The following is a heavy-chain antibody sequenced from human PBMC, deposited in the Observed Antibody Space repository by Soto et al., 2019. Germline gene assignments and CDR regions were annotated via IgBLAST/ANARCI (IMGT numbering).Heavy chain of an antibody. CDR3: TRVSSTSYLDF. V-gene: IGHV3-72*01. D-gene: IGHD2-2*01. J-gene: IGHJ4*02. CDR1: GLNFGDLG. CDR2: IRKRVNGYTT. Sequence: VAGLNFGDLGRRRISKEPGKGLEWVGRIRKRVNGYTTEYAAPVKGRFTISRDDSANSMHLQMHSLKTEDTAVYFCTRVSSTSYLDFWAQGTLVTVSS.